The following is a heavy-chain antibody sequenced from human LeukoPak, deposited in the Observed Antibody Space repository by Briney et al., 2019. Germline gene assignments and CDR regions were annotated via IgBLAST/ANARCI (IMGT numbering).Heavy chain of an antibody. CDR1: GFTFRSYG. D-gene: IGHD3-10*01. J-gene: IGHJ4*02. CDR3: AKDPPNYSGSGTYYPAFEY. Sequence: GGSLRLSCAASGFTFRSYGMHWVRQAPGKGLEWVAVISYDESSEYYADSVKGRFTISRDNSKNTLYLQMNSLRAEDTAVYCCAKDPPNYSGSGTYYPAFEYWGQGTLVTVSS. V-gene: IGHV3-30*18. CDR2: ISYDESSE.